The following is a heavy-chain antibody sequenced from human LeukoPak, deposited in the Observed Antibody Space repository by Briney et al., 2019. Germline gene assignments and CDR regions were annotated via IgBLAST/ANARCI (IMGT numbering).Heavy chain of an antibody. CDR1: GFTLSSYT. Sequence: PGGSLRLSCAASGFTLSSYTMNWVRQAPGKGLEWVSSISTSSSTTYYADSVKGRFTISRDNSKNTLYLQMNSLRAEDTAVYYCAKENFPAYFDVWGKGTLVTVSS. CDR2: ISTSSSTT. J-gene: IGHJ4*02. D-gene: IGHD2/OR15-2a*01. V-gene: IGHV3-48*01. CDR3: AKENFPAYFDV.